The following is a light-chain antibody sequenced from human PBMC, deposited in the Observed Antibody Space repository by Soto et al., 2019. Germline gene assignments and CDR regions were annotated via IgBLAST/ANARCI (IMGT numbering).Light chain of an antibody. CDR3: QQLNSYPLT. Sequence: DIQLTQSPSFLSASVGDRVTITCRASQGISSYLAWYQQKPGKAPKLLIYAASTLQSGVPSRFSGSGPGTEFTLTISSLQPEDFATYYCQQLNSYPLTFGPGTKVDIK. J-gene: IGKJ3*01. CDR1: QGISSY. CDR2: AAS. V-gene: IGKV1-9*01.